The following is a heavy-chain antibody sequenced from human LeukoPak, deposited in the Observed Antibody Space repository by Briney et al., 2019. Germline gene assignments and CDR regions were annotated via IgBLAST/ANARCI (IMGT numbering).Heavy chain of an antibody. CDR2: TVIGSGDT. D-gene: IGHD5-12*01. Sequence: TSVKVSCKASGLMFRTSAMQWVRQTRGQGLERIGWTVIGSGDTNYAQSLKERVTITRDMSTSTAYMELSSMRSEDTAMYYCAAGFSNRGYIYWGQGTLVTVSS. CDR1: GLMFRTSA. V-gene: IGHV1-58*02. J-gene: IGHJ4*02. CDR3: AAGFSNRGYIY.